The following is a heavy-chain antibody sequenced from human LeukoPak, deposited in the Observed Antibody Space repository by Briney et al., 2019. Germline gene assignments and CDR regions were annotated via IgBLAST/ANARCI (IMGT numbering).Heavy chain of an antibody. CDR2: IYPGDSDT. D-gene: IGHD2-21*02. CDR3: AREYCDGDCYSAPFDY. J-gene: IGHJ4*02. CDR1: GYRFTSHW. V-gene: IGHV5-51*01. Sequence: GESLKISCKGSGYRFTSHWIGWVRQMPGKGLEWMGIIYPGDSDTRYSPSFQGQVTISADKSISTAYLQWSSLEASDTAMYYCAREYCDGDCYSAPFDYWGQGTLVTVSS.